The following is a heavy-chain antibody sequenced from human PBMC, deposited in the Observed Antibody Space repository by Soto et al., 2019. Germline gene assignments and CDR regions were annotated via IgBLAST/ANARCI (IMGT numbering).Heavy chain of an antibody. CDR1: GFTFSSYA. CDR2: ISGSGGST. J-gene: IGHJ6*03. Sequence: GGSLRLSCAASGFTFSSYAMSWVRQAPGKGLEWVSPISGSGGSTYYADSVKGRFTISRDNSKNTLYLQMNSLRAEDTAVYYCAKGAYDFWSGYYPKNYYMDVWGKGTTVTVSS. CDR3: AKGAYDFWSGYYPKNYYMDV. V-gene: IGHV3-23*01. D-gene: IGHD3-3*01.